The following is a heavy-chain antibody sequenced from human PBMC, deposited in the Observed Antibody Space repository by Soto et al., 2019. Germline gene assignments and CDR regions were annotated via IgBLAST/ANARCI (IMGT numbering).Heavy chain of an antibody. V-gene: IGHV4-31*01. CDR3: ARDVTGSGGY. Sequence: QVQLQESGPGLVKPSQTLSLTCTVSGGSISSGGYYWSWIRQHPGKGLEWIGYIYYSGSTYYNPSLKXXGXIXVDTSKNQFSLKLSSVTAADTAVYYCARDVTGSGGYWGQGTLVTVSS. D-gene: IGHD2-21*02. CDR1: GGSISSGGYY. CDR2: IYYSGST. J-gene: IGHJ4*02.